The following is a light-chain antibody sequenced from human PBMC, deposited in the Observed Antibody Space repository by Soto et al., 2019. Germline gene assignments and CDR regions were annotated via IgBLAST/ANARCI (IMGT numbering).Light chain of an antibody. V-gene: IGKV3-11*01. CDR2: DAS. CDR1: QSVSSY. Sequence: EIVLTQSPATLSLSPGERATLSCRASQSVSSYLAWYQQKPGQAPRLLIYDASNMATGIPARFSGSGSGTDFTLTISSLEPEDFAVYYCQQRSNWPLTFCGGNKVESK. J-gene: IGKJ4*01. CDR3: QQRSNWPLT.